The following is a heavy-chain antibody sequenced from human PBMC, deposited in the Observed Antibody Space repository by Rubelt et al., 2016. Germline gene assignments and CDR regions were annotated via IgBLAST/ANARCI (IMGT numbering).Heavy chain of an antibody. Sequence: GWIRRPPGKGLEWIGYSHYSGTTNYSPSLRSRVTMSVDTSQNQVSLRLTSVTAADTAVYYCARWEGGSSTIDYWGRGTLVTVSS. J-gene: IGHJ4*02. V-gene: IGHV4-59*08. D-gene: IGHD2-2*01. CDR3: ARWEGGSSTIDY. CDR2: SHYSGTT.